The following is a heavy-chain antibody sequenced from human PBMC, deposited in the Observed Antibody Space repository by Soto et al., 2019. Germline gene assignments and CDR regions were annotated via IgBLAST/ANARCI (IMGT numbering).Heavy chain of an antibody. D-gene: IGHD3-3*01. CDR2: IDNSGST. V-gene: IGHV4-4*07. CDR1: GGSISNYF. CDR3: ARGGQDFWSGPFDY. J-gene: IGHJ4*02. Sequence: SETLSVTXTGSGGSISNYFCNWIRQPAGKGLEWIGRIDNSGSTNYNPSLKSRITMSADTSRNQFSLKLNSVTAADTAVYYCARGGQDFWSGPFDYWGQGALVTVS.